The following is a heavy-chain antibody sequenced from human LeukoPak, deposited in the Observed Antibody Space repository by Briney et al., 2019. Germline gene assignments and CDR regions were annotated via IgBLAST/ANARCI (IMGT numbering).Heavy chain of an antibody. J-gene: IGHJ4*02. CDR1: GGSINSDY. Sequence: SETLSLTCTVSGGSINSDYWSWIRQPPGKGLEWIGYIYNSGTTNYNPSLKSRVTISVDTSKNQFSLKLTSVTAADTAMYYCATLRDGYGFDHWGQGTLVTVSS. D-gene: IGHD5-24*01. CDR3: ATLRDGYGFDH. CDR2: IYNSGTT. V-gene: IGHV4-59*01.